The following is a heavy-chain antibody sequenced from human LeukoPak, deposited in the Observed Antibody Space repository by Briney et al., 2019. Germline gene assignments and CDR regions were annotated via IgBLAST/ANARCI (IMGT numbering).Heavy chain of an antibody. CDR3: ARGEGYDFWSGYYNALFDY. J-gene: IGHJ4*02. CDR1: GFTFSSYW. D-gene: IGHD3-3*01. Sequence: PGGSLRLSCAASGFTFSSYWMHWVRQAPGKGLVWVSRINSDGSSTSYADSVKGRFTISRDNAKNTLYLQMNSLRAEDTAVYYCARGEGYDFWSGYYNALFDYWGQGTLVTVSS. V-gene: IGHV3-74*01. CDR2: INSDGSST.